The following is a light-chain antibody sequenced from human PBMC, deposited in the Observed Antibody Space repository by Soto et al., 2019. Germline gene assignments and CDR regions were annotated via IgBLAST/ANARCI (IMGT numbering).Light chain of an antibody. CDR2: KVS. CDR1: QSLVYSDGNIY. J-gene: IGKJ5*01. Sequence: DVVLTQSPLSLPVTLGQPASISCRSTQSLVYSDGNIYLNWYQQRPGQSPRRLTYKVSNRDSGVPDRFSGGGSGTDFTLKISRVEAEDVGVYYCVQGTRWPPITFGQGTRLEIK. CDR3: VQGTRWPPIT. V-gene: IGKV2-30*01.